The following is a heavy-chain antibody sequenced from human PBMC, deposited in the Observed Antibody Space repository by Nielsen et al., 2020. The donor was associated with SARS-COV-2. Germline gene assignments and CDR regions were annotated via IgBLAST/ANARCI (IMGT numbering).Heavy chain of an antibody. V-gene: IGHV1-46*01. CDR1: GYTFTSYY. CDR2: INPSGGST. J-gene: IGHJ6*02. D-gene: IGHD3-3*01. CDR3: ALTYYQLYDFWSGPTPNGMDV. Sequence: ASVKVSCKASGYTFTSYYMHWVRQAPGQGLEWMGIINPSGGSTSYAQKFQGRVTMTRDTSTSTVYMELSSLRSDDTAVYYCALTYYQLYDFWSGPTPNGMDVWGQGTTVTVSS.